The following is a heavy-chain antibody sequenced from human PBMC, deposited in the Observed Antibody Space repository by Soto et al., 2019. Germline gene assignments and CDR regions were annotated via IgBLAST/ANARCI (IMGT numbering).Heavy chain of an antibody. CDR3: AREAAAFDY. J-gene: IGHJ4*02. CDR1: GYTFTDYY. Sequence: QVQLVQPGAEVKKPGASVKVSCKASGYTFTDYYMHWVRQAPGQGLEWMGWINPNSGATHYAQNFQGRISMTRDTSISTAYMEVRSLRFDDTAGFYCAREAAAFDYWGQGTLVTVSS. CDR2: INPNSGAT. D-gene: IGHD2-2*01. V-gene: IGHV1-2*02.